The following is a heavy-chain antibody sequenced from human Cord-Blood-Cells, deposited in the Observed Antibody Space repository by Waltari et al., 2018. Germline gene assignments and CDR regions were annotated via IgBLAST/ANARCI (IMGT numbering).Heavy chain of an antibody. Sequence: AASGFTFSNAWMSWVRQAPGKGLEWVGRIKSKTDGGTTDYAAPVKGRFTISRDDSKNTLYLQMNSLKTEDTAVYYCTLARLGYCSSTSCYDYWGQGTLDTVSS. CDR3: TLARLGYCSSTSCYDY. V-gene: IGHV3-15*01. D-gene: IGHD2-2*01. CDR2: IKSKTDGGTT. J-gene: IGHJ4*02. CDR1: GFTFSNAW.